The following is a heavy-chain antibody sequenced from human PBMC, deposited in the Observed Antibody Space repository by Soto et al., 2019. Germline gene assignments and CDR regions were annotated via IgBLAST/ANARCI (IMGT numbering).Heavy chain of an antibody. CDR2: ISSNGGST. Sequence: HPGGSLRLSSAASGFTFDDYAMPWVRQAPGKGLEWVSAISSNGGSTYYADAVKGRFTISRGNSKNTLYLQMSSLRAEDTAVYYCVKVAGPAALYYFDYWGQGTLVTVSS. CDR3: VKVAGPAALYYFDY. D-gene: IGHD2-2*01. CDR1: GFTFDDYA. J-gene: IGHJ4*02. V-gene: IGHV3-64D*06.